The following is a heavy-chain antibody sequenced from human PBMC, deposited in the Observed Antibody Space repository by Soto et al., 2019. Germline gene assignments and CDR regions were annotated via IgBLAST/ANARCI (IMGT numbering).Heavy chain of an antibody. CDR2: INNDGSFT. J-gene: IGHJ4*02. D-gene: IGHD6-13*01. CDR3: ARENSWALDY. Sequence: AGSLRLSCAASGFTFSKHWMHWVRQAQGKGLVWVSHINNDGSFTRDADSVKGRFTISRDNARNTLYLQMNSRRAEYTAVYYCARENSWALDYSSQGTVVAAAS. CDR1: GFTFSKHW. V-gene: IGHV3-74*01.